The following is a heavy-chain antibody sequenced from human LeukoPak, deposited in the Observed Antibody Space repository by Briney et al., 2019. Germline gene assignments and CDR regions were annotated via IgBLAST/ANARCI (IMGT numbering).Heavy chain of an antibody. V-gene: IGHV3-23*01. CDR3: AKEDSSGWIHY. CDR2: IGGSGENT. D-gene: IGHD6-19*01. CDR1: GFTFSSYG. Sequence: GGSLRLSCAASGFTFSSYGMHWVRQAPGKGLEWVAVIGGSGENTYYADSVKGRFTISRDNSKNTQYLQVNSLRVEDTAMYYCAKEDSSGWIHYWGQGTLVTVSS. J-gene: IGHJ4*02.